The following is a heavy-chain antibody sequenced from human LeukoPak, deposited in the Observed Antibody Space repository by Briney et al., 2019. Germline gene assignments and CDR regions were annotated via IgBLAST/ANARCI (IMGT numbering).Heavy chain of an antibody. J-gene: IGHJ5*02. CDR2: IYYSGST. CDR1: GASISSGDYY. Sequence: SETLSLTCTVSGASISSGDYYWRWLRQPPGKGLEWIGYIYYSGSTYYNPSLTSRVTISVDTSKNQFSLKLSSVTAADTAVYYCARGSGYRAGARFDPWGQGTLVTVSS. V-gene: IGHV4-30-4*01. D-gene: IGHD5-18*01. CDR3: ARGSGYRAGARFDP.